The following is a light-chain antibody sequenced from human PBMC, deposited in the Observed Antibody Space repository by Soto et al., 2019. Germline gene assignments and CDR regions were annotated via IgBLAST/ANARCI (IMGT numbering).Light chain of an antibody. CDR1: QSVGSK. J-gene: IGKJ2*01. V-gene: IGKV3-15*01. CDR2: GAS. Sequence: EIVMTQSPDTLSMSPGERATLSCRASQSVGSKLAWYQQKPGQAPRLLIYGASTRATGIPARFSGSGSGKEFTLTISSLQSEDFAVYFCQQYNDWPPMYTFGQGTKLEIK. CDR3: QQYNDWPPMYT.